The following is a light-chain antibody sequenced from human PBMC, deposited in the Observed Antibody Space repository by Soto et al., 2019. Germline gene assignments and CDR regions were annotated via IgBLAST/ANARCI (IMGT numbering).Light chain of an antibody. V-gene: IGKV1-27*01. Sequence: DIQMTQSPSSLAASVGDRVTIPCRASQGIANYLAWYQQKPGKVPKLLIYGASTLQSGVSSRFTGSGSGTDFTLTISSLQPEDVATYYCQKYNWPPFTFGPGTKVDIK. J-gene: IGKJ3*01. CDR1: QGIANY. CDR3: QKYNWPPFT. CDR2: GAS.